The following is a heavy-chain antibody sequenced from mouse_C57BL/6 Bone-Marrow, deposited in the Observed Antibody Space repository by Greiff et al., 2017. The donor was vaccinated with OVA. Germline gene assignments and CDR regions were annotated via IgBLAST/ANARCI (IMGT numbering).Heavy chain of an antibody. Sequence: QVQLKESGPELVKPGASVKLSCKASGYTFTSYDINWVKQRPGQGLEWIGWIYPRDGSTKYNEKFKGKATLTVDTSSSTAYMELHSLTSEDSAVYFCAKSSYAYWGQGTLVTVSA. CDR3: AKSSYAY. V-gene: IGHV1-85*01. CDR2: IYPRDGST. J-gene: IGHJ3*01. CDR1: GYTFTSYD. D-gene: IGHD1-1*01.